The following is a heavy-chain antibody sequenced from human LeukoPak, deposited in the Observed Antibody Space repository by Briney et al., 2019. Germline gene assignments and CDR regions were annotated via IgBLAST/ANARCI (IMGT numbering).Heavy chain of an antibody. CDR3: ASLGTSSSSASDI. CDR2: INPSGGST. J-gene: IGHJ3*02. V-gene: IGHV1-46*01. D-gene: IGHD6-6*01. Sequence: EASVKVSCKASGYTFTSYYMHWVRQAPGQGLEWMGIINPSGGSTSYAQKFQGRVTITADKSTSTAYMELSSLRSEDTAVYYCASLGTSSSSASDIWGQGTMVTVSS. CDR1: GYTFTSYY.